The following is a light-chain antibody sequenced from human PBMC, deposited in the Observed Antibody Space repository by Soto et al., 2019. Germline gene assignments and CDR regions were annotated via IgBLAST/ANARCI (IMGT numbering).Light chain of an antibody. J-gene: IGKJ1*01. CDR2: GES. V-gene: IGKV3-20*01. Sequence: EIVLTQSPGTLSLSPGERATLSCRASQSVTSNYLAWYQQKPGQAPRLLIFGESSRATGFPDKFSGSGSGTDFSRTISRLEPDDFAVYYCQRYGGPSWTFGQGTRVQIK. CDR1: QSVTSNY. CDR3: QRYGGPSWT.